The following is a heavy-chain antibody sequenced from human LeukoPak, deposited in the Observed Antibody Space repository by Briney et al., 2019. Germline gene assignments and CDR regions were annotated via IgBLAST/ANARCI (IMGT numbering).Heavy chain of an antibody. CDR3: ARSIGLTGGGVDV. D-gene: IGHD3-9*01. J-gene: IGHJ6*02. CDR1: GFTFSDYN. Sequence: GGSLRLSCAAYGFTFSDYNMNWVRQAPGKGLEWVSYITDSGNTIHYADSVKGRFTISTDNAKNSLYLQMNSLRAEDTAVYYCARSIGLTGGGVDVWGQGTTVTVSS. CDR2: ITDSGNTI. V-gene: IGHV3-11*01.